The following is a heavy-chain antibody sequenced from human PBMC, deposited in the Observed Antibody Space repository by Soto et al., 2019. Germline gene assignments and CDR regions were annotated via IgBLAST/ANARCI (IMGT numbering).Heavy chain of an antibody. CDR3: ARESDH. V-gene: IGHV3-23*01. CDR1: GFTFSSYA. CDR2: ISGSGGGT. Sequence: GALRLACAASGFTFSSYAMSWVRQAPGKGLEWVSTISGSGGGTYYADSMKGRFTISRDNSKNTLYLQMYSLRVEDTAVYYCARESDHWGQGTLVTVSS. J-gene: IGHJ4*02.